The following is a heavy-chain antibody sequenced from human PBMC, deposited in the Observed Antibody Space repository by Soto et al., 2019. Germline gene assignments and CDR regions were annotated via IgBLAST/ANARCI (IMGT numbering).Heavy chain of an antibody. CDR3: ARASGNYNSFHY. CDR1: GGSISNNNW. D-gene: IGHD1-26*01. Sequence: QVQLQESGPGLVKPSGTLSLTCAVSGGSISNNNWWSWIRQPPGKGLEWIGEIYHSGSTNYNPSLKSRFTISVGTSKNQYSLILSSAAAADTAVYYCARASGNYNSFHYWGQGSLVTVSS. V-gene: IGHV4-4*02. J-gene: IGHJ4*02. CDR2: IYHSGST.